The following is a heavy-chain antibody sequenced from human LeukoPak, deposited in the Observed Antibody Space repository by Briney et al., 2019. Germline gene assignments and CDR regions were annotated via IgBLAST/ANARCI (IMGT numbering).Heavy chain of an antibody. V-gene: IGHV3-7*01. CDR3: VRILERYSYYMVA. CDR1: GFSFSNHL. CDR2: INEDGSEK. Sequence: GGSLRPSCAASGFSFSNHLMSWVRQAPGKGLEWVANINEDGSEKYYGDSLKDGFTIYRYNAKHALFLQRDSLRAEDTAVYYCVRILERYSYYMVAWGKRTTVIVSS. J-gene: IGHJ6*03.